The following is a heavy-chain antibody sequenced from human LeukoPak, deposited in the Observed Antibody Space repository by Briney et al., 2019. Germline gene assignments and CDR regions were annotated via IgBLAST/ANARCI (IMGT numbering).Heavy chain of an antibody. CDR1: GFTFDDYG. D-gene: IGHD5-18*01. J-gene: IGHJ3*02. Sequence: GGSLRLSCAASGFTFDDYGMSWVRQAPGKGLEWVSGINWNGGSTGYADSVKGRFTISRDNAKNSLYLQMNSLRAKDTALYYCARVGSYGDAFDIWGQGTMVTVSS. CDR3: ARVGSYGDAFDI. V-gene: IGHV3-20*04. CDR2: INWNGGST.